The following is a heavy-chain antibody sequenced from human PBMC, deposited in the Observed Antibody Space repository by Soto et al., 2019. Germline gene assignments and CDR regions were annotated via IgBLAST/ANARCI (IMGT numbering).Heavy chain of an antibody. CDR1: GGTFNSYT. V-gene: IGHV1-69*02. CDR3: ARATGRRVYDDAFDI. D-gene: IGHD3-16*01. J-gene: IGHJ3*02. CDR2: IIPILGIA. Sequence: GASVKVSCKASGGTFNSYTISWVRQAPGQGLEWMGRIIPILGIANYAQKFQGRVTITADKSTSTAYMELSSLRSEDTAVYYCARATGRRVYDDAFDIWGQGTMDTVSS.